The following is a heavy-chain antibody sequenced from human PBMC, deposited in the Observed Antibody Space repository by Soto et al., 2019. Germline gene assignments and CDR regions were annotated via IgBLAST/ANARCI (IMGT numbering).Heavy chain of an antibody. V-gene: IGHV3-21*01. Sequence: EVQLVESGGGLVKPGGSLRLSCAASGFTYSSYSMNWVRQAPGKGLEWVSSISSSSSYIYYADSVKGRFTISRDNAKNSLYLQMNSLRAEDTAVYYCARGCCSTSCYIRSTFSMDVWGQGTTVTVSS. CDR1: GFTYSSYS. CDR2: ISSSSSYI. D-gene: IGHD2-2*02. J-gene: IGHJ6*02. CDR3: ARGCCSTSCYIRSTFSMDV.